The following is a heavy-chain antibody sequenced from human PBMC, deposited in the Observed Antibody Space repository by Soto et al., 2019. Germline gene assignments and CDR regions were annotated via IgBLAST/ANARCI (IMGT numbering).Heavy chain of an antibody. J-gene: IGHJ4*02. CDR2: IAPSTGYL. CDR3: ARGPSGSGRDYFDY. V-gene: IGHV3-11*06. Sequence: GGSLRLSCAASGFIFSDYYISWVRQAPGRGLECLSYIAPSTGYLNYADSVKGRFTISRDNAKKSLFLQMDSLRADDTAVYYCARGPSGSGRDYFDYWGQGTLVTVSS. D-gene: IGHD3-10*01. CDR1: GFIFSDYY.